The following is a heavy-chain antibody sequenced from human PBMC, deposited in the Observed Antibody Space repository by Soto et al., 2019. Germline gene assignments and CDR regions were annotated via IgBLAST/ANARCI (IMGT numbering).Heavy chain of an antibody. CDR3: ARENGDNQFDY. CDR1: GASIRNYY. J-gene: IGHJ4*02. D-gene: IGHD4-17*01. Sequence: PSETLSLTCTVSGASIRNYYWSWIRQPPGKGLEWIGYMYYSGSTNYNPSLKSRVTISVDTSKSQFSLKLSSVTATDTAVYYCARENGDNQFDYCCQGTLVTVSS. CDR2: MYYSGST. V-gene: IGHV4-59*12.